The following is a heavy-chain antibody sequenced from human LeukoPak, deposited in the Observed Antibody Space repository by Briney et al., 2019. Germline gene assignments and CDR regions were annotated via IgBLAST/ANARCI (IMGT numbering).Heavy chain of an antibody. CDR2: IIPIFGTA. CDR1: GGTFSSYA. CDR3: AKVLRSLEWLS. D-gene: IGHD3-3*01. J-gene: IGHJ4*02. V-gene: IGHV1-69*13. Sequence: SVKVSCKASGGTFSSYAISWVRQAPGQGLEWMGGIIPIFGTANYAQKFQGRVTITADESTSTAYMELSSLRSDDTAVYYCAKVLRSLEWLSWGQGTLVTVSS.